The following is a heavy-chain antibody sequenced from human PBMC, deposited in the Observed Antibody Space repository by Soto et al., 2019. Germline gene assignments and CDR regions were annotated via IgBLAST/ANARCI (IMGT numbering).Heavy chain of an antibody. CDR3: GRIPSP. V-gene: IGHV4-30-2*01. D-gene: IGHD2-21*01. CDR1: GGSISSGGYS. Sequence: PSETLSLTCAVSGGSISSGGYSWSWIRQPPGKGLEWIGYIYHSGSTYYNPSLKSRVTISVDRTKNQFSLKLRSVTAADTAVYYCGRIPSPWGQGTLVTVS. J-gene: IGHJ5*02. CDR2: IYHSGST.